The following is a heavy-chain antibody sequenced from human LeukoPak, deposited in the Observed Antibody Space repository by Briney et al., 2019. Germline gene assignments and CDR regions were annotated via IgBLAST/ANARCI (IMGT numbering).Heavy chain of an antibody. CDR2: IYHSGST. J-gene: IGHJ4*02. Sequence: RPSETLSLTCAVSGYSISSGYYWGWTRQPPGQGLEWIGSIYHSGSTYYNPSLKSRVTISVDTSKNQFSLKLSSVTAADTAVYYCARGDLYSSSWFDWGQGTLVTVSS. D-gene: IGHD6-13*01. CDR1: GYSISSGYY. V-gene: IGHV4-38-2*01. CDR3: ARGDLYSSSWFD.